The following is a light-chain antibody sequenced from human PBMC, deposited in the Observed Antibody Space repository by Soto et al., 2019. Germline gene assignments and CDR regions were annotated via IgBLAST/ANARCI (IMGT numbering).Light chain of an antibody. V-gene: IGKV3-15*01. Sequence: VMTQAPATLSVSPGERATLSCRASQTINNNIAWYQLKDGQVPRLLIYGASTRATDIPARFSGSGSGTEFTLTISSLQSEDFAEYHCQQYNKWPQTFGQGTKVAIK. J-gene: IGKJ1*01. CDR2: GAS. CDR3: QQYNKWPQT. CDR1: QTINNN.